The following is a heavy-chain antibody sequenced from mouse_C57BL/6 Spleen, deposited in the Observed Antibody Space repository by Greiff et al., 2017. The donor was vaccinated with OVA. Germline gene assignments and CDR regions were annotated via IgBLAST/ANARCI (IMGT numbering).Heavy chain of an antibody. J-gene: IGHJ4*01. V-gene: IGHV1-52*01. Sequence: VQLQQPGAELVRPGSSVKLSCKASGYTFTSYWMHWVKQRPIQGLEWIGNIDPSDSETPYNQKFKDKATLTVDKSSSTAYMQLSSLTSEDSAVYYCAKNDYSNYVGAMDYWGQGTSVTVSS. D-gene: IGHD2-5*01. CDR1: GYTFTSYW. CDR3: AKNDYSNYVGAMDY. CDR2: IDPSDSET.